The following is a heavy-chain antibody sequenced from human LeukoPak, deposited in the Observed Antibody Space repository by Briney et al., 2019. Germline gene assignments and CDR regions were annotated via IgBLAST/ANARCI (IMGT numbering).Heavy chain of an antibody. CDR3: AKAPVGHCSGGSCYPFDY. V-gene: IGHV3-23*01. CDR2: ISGSGGST. Sequence: GGSLRLSCAASGFTFSSYGMHWVRQAPGKGLEWVSAISGSGGSTGYADSVKGRFTISRDNPKNTLYLQMNSLRAEDTAVYYCAKAPVGHCSGGSCYPFDYWGQGTLVTVSS. J-gene: IGHJ4*02. D-gene: IGHD2-15*01. CDR1: GFTFSSYG.